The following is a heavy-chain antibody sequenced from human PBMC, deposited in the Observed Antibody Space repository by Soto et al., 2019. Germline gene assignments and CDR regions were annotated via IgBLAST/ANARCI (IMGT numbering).Heavy chain of an antibody. J-gene: IGHJ5*02. CDR2: IYYSGST. V-gene: IGHV4-39*07. Sequence: SETLSLTCTVSGGSISSSSYYWGWIRQPPGKGLEWIGSIYYSGSTYYNPSLKSRVTISVDTSKNQFSLKLSSVTAADTAVYYCARDSWEPYSNYDWFDPWGQGTLVTVSS. D-gene: IGHD4-4*01. CDR1: GGSISSSSYY. CDR3: ARDSWEPYSNYDWFDP.